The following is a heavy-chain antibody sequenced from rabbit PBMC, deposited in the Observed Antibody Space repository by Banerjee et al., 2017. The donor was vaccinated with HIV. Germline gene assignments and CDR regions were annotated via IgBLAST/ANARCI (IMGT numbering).Heavy chain of an antibody. J-gene: IGHJ2*01. CDR1: GFSFSDKYV. V-gene: IGHV1S45*01. CDR2: INTGSRNA. D-gene: IGHD8-1*01. Sequence: QEQLEESGGDLVKPGRSLTLTCTASGFSFSDKYVMSWVRQAPGKGLEWIGCINTGSRNAYYASWVISRFTISKTSSTTVALHMTSLTAADTATYFCARGAANNYWGAFDPWGPGTLVTVS. CDR3: ARGAANNYWGAFDP.